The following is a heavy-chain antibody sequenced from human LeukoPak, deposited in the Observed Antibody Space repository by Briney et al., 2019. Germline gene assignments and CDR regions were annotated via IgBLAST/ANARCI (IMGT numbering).Heavy chain of an antibody. CDR1: GFTFSSYS. J-gene: IGHJ4*02. CDR2: ISSSSSYI. CDR3: AKDLVTGSVSSSSSDY. V-gene: IGHV3-21*01. D-gene: IGHD6-6*01. Sequence: GGSLRLSCAASGFTFSSYSMNWVRQAPGKGLEWVSSISSSSSYIYYADSVKGRFTISRDNAKNTLYLQMNSLRTGDTAVYFCAKDLVTGSVSSSSSDYWGQGTLVTVSS.